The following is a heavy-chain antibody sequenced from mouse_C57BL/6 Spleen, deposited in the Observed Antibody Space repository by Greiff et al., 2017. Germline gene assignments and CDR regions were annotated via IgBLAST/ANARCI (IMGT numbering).Heavy chain of an antibody. J-gene: IGHJ1*03. CDR1: GYAFSSYW. CDR3: ASITTVVATHWYFDV. V-gene: IGHV1-80*01. Sequence: VQLQESGAELVKPGASVKISCKASGYAFSSYWMNWVKQRPGKGLEWIGQIYPGDGDTNYNGKFKGKATLTADKSSSTAYMQLSSLTSEDSAVYFCASITTVVATHWYFDVWGTGTTVTVSS. D-gene: IGHD1-1*01. CDR2: IYPGDGDT.